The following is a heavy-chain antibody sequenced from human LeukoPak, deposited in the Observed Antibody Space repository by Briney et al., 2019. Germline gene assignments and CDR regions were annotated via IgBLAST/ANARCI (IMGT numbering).Heavy chain of an antibody. CDR1: GFTFSDYY. CDR3: ARGLQQLVRGFNYYFMDV. V-gene: IGHV3-11*04. CDR2: ISSSGTTI. Sequence: PGGSLRLSCAASGFTFSDYYMSWIRQAPGKGLEWVSYISSSGTTIYYADSVRGRFTISRDNAENSLYLQMNSLRAEDTAVYYCARGLQQLVRGFNYYFMDVWGKGTTVTVSS. D-gene: IGHD6-13*01. J-gene: IGHJ6*03.